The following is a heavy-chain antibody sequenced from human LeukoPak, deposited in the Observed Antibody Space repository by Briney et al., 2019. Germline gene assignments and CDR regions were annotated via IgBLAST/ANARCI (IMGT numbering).Heavy chain of an antibody. CDR3: ARTDYYDSSGYAY. CDR2: IYPGDSDT. CDR1: GYSFTRNW. J-gene: IGHJ4*02. V-gene: IGHV5-51*01. D-gene: IGHD3-22*01. Sequence: GESLKISCKGSGYSFTRNWIGWVRQMPGKGLEWMGIIYPGDSDTRYSPSFQGQVTISADKSISTAYLQWSSLKASDTAMYYCARTDYYDSSGYAYWGQGTLVTVSS.